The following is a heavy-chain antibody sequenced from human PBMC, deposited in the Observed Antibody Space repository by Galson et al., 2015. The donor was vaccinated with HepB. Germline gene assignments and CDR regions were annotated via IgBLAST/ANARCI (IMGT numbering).Heavy chain of an antibody. Sequence: SVKVSCKASGGTFSSYAISWVRQAPGQGLEWMGGIIPILGIANYAQKFQGRVTITADKSTSTAYMELSSLRSEDTAVYYCARGRLHLGELPIYYYYYMDVWGKGTTVTVSS. CDR3: ARGRLHLGELPIYYYYYMDV. J-gene: IGHJ6*03. V-gene: IGHV1-69*10. CDR2: IIPILGIA. CDR1: GGTFSSYA. D-gene: IGHD3-16*01.